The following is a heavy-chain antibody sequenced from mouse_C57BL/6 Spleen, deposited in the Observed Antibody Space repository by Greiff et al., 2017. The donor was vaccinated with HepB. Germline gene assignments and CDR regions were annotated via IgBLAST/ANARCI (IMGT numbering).Heavy chain of an antibody. CDR2: ISYSGST. D-gene: IGHD2-5*01. Sequence: EVKLQESGPGMVKPSQSLSLTCTVTGYSITSGYDWHWIRHFPGNKLEWMGYISYSGSTNYNPSLKSRISITHDTSKNHFFLKLNSVTTEDTATYYCARSNVYYAMDYWGQGTSVTVSS. J-gene: IGHJ4*01. CDR3: ARSNVYYAMDY. CDR1: GYSITSGYD. V-gene: IGHV3-1*01.